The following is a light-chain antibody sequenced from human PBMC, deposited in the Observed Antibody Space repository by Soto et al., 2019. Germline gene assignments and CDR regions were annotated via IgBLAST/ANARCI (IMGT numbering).Light chain of an antibody. J-gene: IGLJ1*01. V-gene: IGLV2-23*02. CDR2: EVS. CDR3: CSYAGSSTDG. CDR1: SSDVGSYNL. Sequence: QSVLTQPASVSGSPGQSITISCTGTSSDVGSYNLVSWYQQHPGKANKLMIYEVSKRPSGVSNHFSGSKSGNTASLTISGLQAEDEADYYCCSYAGSSTDGFGTGTKVTVL.